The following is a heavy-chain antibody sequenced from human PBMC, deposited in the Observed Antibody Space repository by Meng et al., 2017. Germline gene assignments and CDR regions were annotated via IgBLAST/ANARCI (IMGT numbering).Heavy chain of an antibody. CDR2: IVVGSGNT. CDR3: AAFGIVGATPPDY. J-gene: IGHJ4*02. D-gene: IGHD1-26*01. V-gene: IGHV1-58*01. Sequence: SVKVSCKASGFTFTSSAVQWVRQARGQRLEWIGWIVVGSGNTNYAQKFQERVTITRDMSTSTAYMELSSLRSEDTAVYYCAAFGIVGATPPDYWGQGNLVNGAS. CDR1: GFTFTSSA.